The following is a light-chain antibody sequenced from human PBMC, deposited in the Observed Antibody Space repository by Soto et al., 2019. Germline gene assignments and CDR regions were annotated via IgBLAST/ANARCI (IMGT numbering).Light chain of an antibody. J-gene: IGKJ4*01. CDR2: GVS. Sequence: ELVLTQSSATLSLSPGERATLSCRASQSVTSNALAWYQQKPGQAPRLLIYGVSSRATGIPDRFSGSGSGTDFTLTISSLEPEDFAVYYCQQRSKWPRTFGGGTKVEI. CDR1: QSVTSN. V-gene: IGKV3-11*01. CDR3: QQRSKWPRT.